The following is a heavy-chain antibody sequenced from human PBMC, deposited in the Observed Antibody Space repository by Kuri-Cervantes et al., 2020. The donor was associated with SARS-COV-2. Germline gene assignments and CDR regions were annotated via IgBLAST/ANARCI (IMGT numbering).Heavy chain of an antibody. J-gene: IGHJ4*02. CDR3: ARVHSSGCSKAHRYYFDY. Sequence: GESLKISCTASGFIFSDYYMTWIRQAPGKGLEWVSNISPSGSRKFYADSVKGRFTISRDNAKNSLFLQMNSLRAEDMAMYYCARVHSSGCSKAHRYYFDYWGQGTMVTVSS. D-gene: IGHD6-19*01. CDR2: ISPSGSRK. CDR1: GFIFSDYY. V-gene: IGHV3-11*01.